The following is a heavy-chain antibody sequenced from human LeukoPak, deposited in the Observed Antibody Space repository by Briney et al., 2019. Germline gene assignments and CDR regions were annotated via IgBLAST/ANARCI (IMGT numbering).Heavy chain of an antibody. D-gene: IGHD4-17*01. CDR1: GFSFSSHW. Sequence: GGSLRLSCAASGFSFSSHWMSWVRQAPGKGLEWVANIKQDGSAKYYVDSVKGRFTISRDNSKNTVYLQMNSLRAEDTAVYYCAKALRTVTTHFDYWGQGTLVTVSS. CDR3: AKALRTVTTHFDY. V-gene: IGHV3-7*03. J-gene: IGHJ4*02. CDR2: IKQDGSAK.